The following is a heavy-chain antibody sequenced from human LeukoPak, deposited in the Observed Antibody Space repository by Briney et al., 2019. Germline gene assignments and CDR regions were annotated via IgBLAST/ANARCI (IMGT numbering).Heavy chain of an antibody. CDR2: IFYSGSP. J-gene: IGHJ3*02. CDR1: GGSISSSSLS. V-gene: IGHV4-39*01. Sequence: PSETLSLTCAVSGGSISSSSLSWGCIRQPPGKGLEWIGTIFYSGSPYYNPSLKSRVTISADTSKNQFSLNLRSVTAADTAVYYCAVSSGGDAFDIWGQGTMVTVSS. D-gene: IGHD6-25*01. CDR3: AVSSGGDAFDI.